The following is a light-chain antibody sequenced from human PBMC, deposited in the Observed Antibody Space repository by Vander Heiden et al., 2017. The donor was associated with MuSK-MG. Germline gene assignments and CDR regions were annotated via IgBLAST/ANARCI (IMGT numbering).Light chain of an antibody. V-gene: IGKV1-39*01. Sequence: DIQMTQAPSSLSASVGDRVTITCRASQSIGRFLNWYQQKPGKAPKLLIYAAAGLQSGVPSRFSGSGSGTDFTLTISSLQPEDFATYYCQQSDSTLWTFGQGTKVEIK. J-gene: IGKJ1*01. CDR2: AAA. CDR1: QSIGRF. CDR3: QQSDSTLWT.